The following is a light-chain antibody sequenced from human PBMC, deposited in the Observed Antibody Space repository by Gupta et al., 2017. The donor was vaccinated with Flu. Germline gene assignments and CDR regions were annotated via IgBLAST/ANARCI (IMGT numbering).Light chain of an antibody. CDR3: QHENKSPKT. J-gene: IGKJ1*01. V-gene: IGKV1-39*01. CDR1: QRIYEY. Sequence: PPSLSASVGDRVTITCRASQRIYEYVYWYQQKPGEAPRLLIYAASTVKSGVPSRFSGSGSGPDFTLTITRRQPEDFATYYCQHENKSPKTFGQGTTVDVK. CDR2: AAS.